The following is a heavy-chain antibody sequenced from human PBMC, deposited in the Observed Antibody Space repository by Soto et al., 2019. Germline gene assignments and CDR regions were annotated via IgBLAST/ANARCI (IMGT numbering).Heavy chain of an antibody. CDR3: ARGSGLRFHDY. CDR1: GFTLSSYS. Sequence: GGSLRLSCAASGFTLSSYSMNWVRQPPGKGLEWVSYMSSSSGIISYADSVKGRFTISRDNANNSLYLQMNSLRAEDTAVYYCARGSGLRFHDYWGQGTLVTVSS. V-gene: IGHV3-48*01. D-gene: IGHD5-12*01. J-gene: IGHJ4*02. CDR2: MSSSSGII.